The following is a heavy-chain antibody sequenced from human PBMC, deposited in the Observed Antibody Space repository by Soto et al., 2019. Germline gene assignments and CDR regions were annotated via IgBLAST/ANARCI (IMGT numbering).Heavy chain of an antibody. Sequence: QVQLVQSGAEVKKPGSSVKVSCKASGGTFSSYTISWVRQAPGQGLEWMGRIIPILGIANYAQKFQGRVTITADKSTSTAYMGLSSLRSEDTAVYYWSRGTPYSSSSGATFDYWVQGTLVTVSS. CDR2: IIPILGIA. D-gene: IGHD6-6*01. V-gene: IGHV1-69*02. CDR1: GGTFSSYT. J-gene: IGHJ4*02. CDR3: SRGTPYSSSSGATFDY.